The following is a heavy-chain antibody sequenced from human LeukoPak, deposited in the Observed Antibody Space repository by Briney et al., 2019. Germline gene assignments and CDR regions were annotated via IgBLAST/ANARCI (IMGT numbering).Heavy chain of an antibody. CDR1: GGSFSGYY. CDR3: ARGEYSSSSVGNWFDP. D-gene: IGHD6-6*01. CDR2: INHSGST. V-gene: IGHV4-34*01. J-gene: IGHJ5*02. Sequence: SETLSLTCAVYGGSFSGYYWSWIRQPPGKGLEWIGEINHSGSTNYNPSLKSRVTISVVTSKNQFSLKLSSVTAADTAVYYCARGEYSSSSVGNWFDPWGQGTLVTVSS.